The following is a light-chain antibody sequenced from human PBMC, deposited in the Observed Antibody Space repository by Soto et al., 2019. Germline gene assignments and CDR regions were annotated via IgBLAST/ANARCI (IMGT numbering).Light chain of an antibody. CDR2: DAS. CDR1: QDIRFY. Sequence: DIQMTQSPSSLSASVGDRVTITCQASQDIRFYLNWYQHKTGQAPKLLIHDASQLETGVPSKFSGSGSGTDFTFTINNLQAEDIGTYYCQHYNSLPITFGQGTRLEIK. V-gene: IGKV1-33*01. CDR3: QHYNSLPIT. J-gene: IGKJ5*01.